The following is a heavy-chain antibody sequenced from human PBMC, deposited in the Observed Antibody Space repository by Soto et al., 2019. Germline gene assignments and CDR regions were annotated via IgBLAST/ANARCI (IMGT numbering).Heavy chain of an antibody. CDR3: AAKLYSSGGGH. D-gene: IGHD6-19*01. V-gene: IGHV3-66*01. CDR1: GFTFSSYA. CDR2: IYSGGST. Sequence: GGSLRLSCAASGFTFSSYAMSWVRQAPGKGLEWVSLIYSGGSTYYADSAKGRFTISRDNSKNTLYLQMNSLRAEDTAVYYCAAKLYSSGGGHWGQGTLVTVSS. J-gene: IGHJ4*02.